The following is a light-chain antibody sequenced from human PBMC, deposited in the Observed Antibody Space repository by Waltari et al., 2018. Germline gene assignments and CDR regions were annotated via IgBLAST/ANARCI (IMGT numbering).Light chain of an antibody. Sequence: QSVLTQPPSASGTPGQRVTISCSGSSSTIGSNYVYWYQQLPGTAPKLLIYRNNQRPSGVPDRVSGSKSGTSASLAISGLRSEDEADYYCATWDDSLVVFGGGTKLTVL. J-gene: IGLJ2*01. CDR1: SSTIGSNY. V-gene: IGLV1-47*01. CDR3: ATWDDSLVV. CDR2: RNN.